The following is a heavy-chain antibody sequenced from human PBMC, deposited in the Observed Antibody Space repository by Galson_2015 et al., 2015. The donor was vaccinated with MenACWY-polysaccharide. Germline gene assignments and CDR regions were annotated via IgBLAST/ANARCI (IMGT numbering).Heavy chain of an antibody. V-gene: IGHV3-53*01. CDR3: ARICRRSGECFFDY. Sequence: SLRLSCAASGFTVSSNSMTWVRQAPGKGLEWVSVLYNNGNRYYVDSVKGRFTISRDDSENTVDLQMNSLRAEDTAVYYCARICRRSGECFFDYWGQGTVVTVSS. D-gene: IGHD3-10*01. J-gene: IGHJ4*02. CDR1: GFTVSSNS. CDR2: LYNNGNR.